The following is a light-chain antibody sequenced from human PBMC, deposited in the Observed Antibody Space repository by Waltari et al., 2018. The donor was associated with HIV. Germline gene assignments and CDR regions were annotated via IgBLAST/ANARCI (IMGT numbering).Light chain of an antibody. CDR3: SSYTSSSTWV. CDR1: SSDVRGYNY. V-gene: IGLV2-14*01. Sequence: QSALTQPASVSGSPGQSITISCTGTSSDVRGYNYVSWYQQHPGKAPKLMIYEVSNRPSGVSNRFSGSKSGNTASLTIYGLQAEDEADYYCSSYTSSSTWVFGGGTKLTVL. CDR2: EVS. J-gene: IGLJ3*02.